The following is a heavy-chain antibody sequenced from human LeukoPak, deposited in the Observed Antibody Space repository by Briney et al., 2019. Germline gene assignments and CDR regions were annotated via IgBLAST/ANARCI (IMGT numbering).Heavy chain of an antibody. CDR2: IYHSGST. CDR1: GGSISSGGYS. Sequence: SETLSLTCAVSGGSISSGGYSWSWIRQPPGKGLEWIGYIYHSGSTYYNPSLKSRVTISVHRSKNQFSLKLSSVTAADTAVYYCARFVRTLDAHFDYWGQGTLVTVSS. V-gene: IGHV4-30-2*01. CDR3: ARFVRTLDAHFDY. D-gene: IGHD1-1*01. J-gene: IGHJ4*02.